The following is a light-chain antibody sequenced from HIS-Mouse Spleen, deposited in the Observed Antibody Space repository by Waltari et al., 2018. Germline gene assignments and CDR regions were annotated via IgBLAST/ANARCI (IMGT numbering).Light chain of an antibody. J-gene: IGLJ2*01. Sequence: QSALTQPPSASGSPGQSVTISCTGPSSDVGGSNYVPWYQQHPGKAPNLMIYEVSKRPSGVPDRFSGSKSGNTASLTVSGLQAEDEADYYCSSYAGSNNLGVFGGGTKLTVL. CDR1: SSDVGGSNY. CDR2: EVS. V-gene: IGLV2-8*01. CDR3: SSYAGSNNLGV.